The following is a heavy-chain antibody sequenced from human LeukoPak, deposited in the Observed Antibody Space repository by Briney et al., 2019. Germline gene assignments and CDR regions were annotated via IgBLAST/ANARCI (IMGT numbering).Heavy chain of an antibody. CDR2: IYYSGST. V-gene: IGHV4-59*01. D-gene: IGHD5-18*01. CDR3: ARDLGVMVRAFDI. J-gene: IGHJ3*02. CDR1: GGSISTYY. Sequence: SETLSLTCTVSGGSISTYYWSWIRQPPGKRLEWIGYIYYSGSTSYNPSLKSRVTISVDTSKNQISLKLSSVTAADTAVYYCARDLGVMVRAFDIWGQGTMVTVSS.